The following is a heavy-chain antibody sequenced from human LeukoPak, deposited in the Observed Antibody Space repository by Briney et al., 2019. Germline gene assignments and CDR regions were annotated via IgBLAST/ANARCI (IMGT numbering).Heavy chain of an antibody. CDR1: GGAISRWC. J-gene: IGHJ4*02. V-gene: IGHV4-4*07. D-gene: IGHD1-14*01. Sequence: SETRSLTCTVSGGAISRWCWSWLRQPAGKGLEWIGRFCTTGGTNYSPSLKSRVTMSVDTSKNQFSLNLISVTAADTAVYYCATGAGDFDHWGQGILVTVSS. CDR3: ATGAGDFDH. CDR2: FCTTGGT.